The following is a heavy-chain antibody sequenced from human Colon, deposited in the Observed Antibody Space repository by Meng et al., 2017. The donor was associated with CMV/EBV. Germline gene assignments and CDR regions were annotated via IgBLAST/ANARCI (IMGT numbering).Heavy chain of an antibody. Sequence: SCAASGFNFRDHYMDWVRQAPGKGLEWVGRTRNKANSYTTEYAASVKGRFTVSRDELENSLYLQMNSLKTEDTAVYYCAREVGAFDYWGQGILVTVSS. J-gene: IGHJ4*02. CDR1: GFNFRDHY. D-gene: IGHD1-26*01. V-gene: IGHV3-72*01. CDR2: TRNKANSYTT. CDR3: AREVGAFDY.